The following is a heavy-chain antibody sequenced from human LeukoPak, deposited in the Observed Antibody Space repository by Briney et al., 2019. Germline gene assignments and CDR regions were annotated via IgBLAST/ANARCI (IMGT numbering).Heavy chain of an antibody. J-gene: IGHJ4*02. CDR3: ARVSLGQQLVFDY. CDR1: GGSISSGGNY. Sequence: SQTLSLTCTVSGGSISSGGNYWSWIRQHPGKGLEWIGYTYYSGSTHYNPALESRVTISGDTSKNQFSLKLSSVTAADTAVYYCARVSLGQQLVFDYWGQGTLVTVSS. V-gene: IGHV4-31*03. D-gene: IGHD6-13*01. CDR2: TYYSGST.